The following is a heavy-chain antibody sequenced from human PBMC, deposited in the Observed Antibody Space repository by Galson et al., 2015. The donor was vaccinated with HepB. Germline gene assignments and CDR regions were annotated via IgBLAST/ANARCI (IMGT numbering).Heavy chain of an antibody. CDR1: GFTFSTSS. CDR2: ISNDGSTK. J-gene: IGHJ4*02. CDR3: AGSLPQKSPDY. V-gene: IGHV3-30-3*01. Sequence: SLRLSCAASGFTFSTSSMHWVRQAPGKGLEWVAVISNDGSTKIYADSVKGRVTLSRDNVRKTLYLEMNSLSAEDTAVYYCAGSLPQKSPDYWGQGTLVTVSS.